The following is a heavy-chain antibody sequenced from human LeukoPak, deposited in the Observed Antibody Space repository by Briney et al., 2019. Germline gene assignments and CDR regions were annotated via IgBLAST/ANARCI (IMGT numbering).Heavy chain of an antibody. CDR3: ARRRDSGSYEAFDI. CDR2: ISSSSSYI. J-gene: IGHJ3*02. D-gene: IGHD1-26*01. CDR1: GFTFSSYW. V-gene: IGHV3-21*01. Sequence: GGSLRLSCAASGFTFSSYWMHWVRQAPGKGLEWVSSISSSSSYIYYADSVKGRFTISRDNAKNSLYLQMNSLRAEDTAVYYCARRRDSGSYEAFDIWGQGTMVTVSS.